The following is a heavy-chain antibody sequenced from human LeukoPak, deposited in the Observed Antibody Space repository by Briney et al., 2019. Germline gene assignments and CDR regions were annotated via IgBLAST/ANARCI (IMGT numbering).Heavy chain of an antibody. V-gene: IGHV3-48*04. CDR3: ARAGRYDFWSGYYLFDY. Sequence: GGSLRLSCAASGFTFSSYRMNWVRQAPGKGLEWVSYISSSSSTIYYADSVKGRFTISRDNAKNSLYLQMNSLRAEDTAVYYCARAGRYDFWSGYYLFDYWGQGTLVTVSS. CDR1: GFTFSSYR. J-gene: IGHJ4*02. CDR2: ISSSSSTI. D-gene: IGHD3-3*01.